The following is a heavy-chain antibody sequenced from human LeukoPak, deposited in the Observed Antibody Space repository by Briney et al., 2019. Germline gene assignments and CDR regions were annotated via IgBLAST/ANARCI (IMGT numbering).Heavy chain of an antibody. CDR3: ARDRCSGGSCYLD. CDR2: IYTTGST. V-gene: IGHV4-61*09. D-gene: IGHD2-15*01. CDR1: GGGSIRSESYY. Sequence: SETLSLTCTVSGGGSIRSESYYWTWIRQPAGKGLEWIGHIYTTGSTNYNPSLKSRVTISSDTSKNQVSLKLSSVTAADTAVYYCARDRCSGGSCYLDWGQGTMVTVSS. J-gene: IGHJ3*01.